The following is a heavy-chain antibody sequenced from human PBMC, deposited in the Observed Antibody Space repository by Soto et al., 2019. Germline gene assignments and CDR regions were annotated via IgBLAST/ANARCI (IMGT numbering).Heavy chain of an antibody. CDR3: ARAEGSGSYEGYYYYGMDV. V-gene: IGHV4-31*03. CDR1: GGSISSGGYY. Sequence: QVQLQESGPGLVKPSQTLSLTCTVSGGSISSGGYYWSWIRQHPGKGLEWIGYSYYSGSTYYNPSLKSRGTISVDTSKNQFSLKLSSVTAADTAVYYCARAEGSGSYEGYYYYGMDVWGQGTTVTVSS. CDR2: SYYSGST. J-gene: IGHJ6*02. D-gene: IGHD3-10*01.